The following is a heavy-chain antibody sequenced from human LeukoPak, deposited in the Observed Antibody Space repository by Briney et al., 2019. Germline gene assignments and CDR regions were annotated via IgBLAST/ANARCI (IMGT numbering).Heavy chain of an antibody. J-gene: IGHJ4*02. V-gene: IGHV3-9*01. CDR2: ISWNSGSI. CDR1: GFTFDDYA. D-gene: IGHD5-12*01. Sequence: PGRSLRLSCAASGFTFDDYAMHWVRQAPGKGLEWVSGISWNSGSIGYADSVKGRFTISRDNAKNSLYLQMNSLRAEDTALYYCAKDRGGDIVATTYWGQGTLVTVSS. CDR3: AKDRGGDIVATTY.